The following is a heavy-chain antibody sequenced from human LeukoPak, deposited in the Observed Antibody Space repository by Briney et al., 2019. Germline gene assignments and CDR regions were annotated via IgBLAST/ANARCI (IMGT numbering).Heavy chain of an antibody. V-gene: IGHV1-8*01. CDR1: GYTITTYD. CDR3: ARAPGLVSYFDSSGYYYSGDFDY. D-gene: IGHD3-22*01. CDR2: MNPNSGNT. J-gene: IGHJ4*02. Sequence: ASVKVSCKASGYTITTYDINWVRQATGQGLEWMGWMNPNSGNTGYAQKFQGRVTMTRNTSISTAYMELSSLRSEDTAVYYCARAPGLVSYFDSSGYYYSGDFDYWGQGTLVTVSS.